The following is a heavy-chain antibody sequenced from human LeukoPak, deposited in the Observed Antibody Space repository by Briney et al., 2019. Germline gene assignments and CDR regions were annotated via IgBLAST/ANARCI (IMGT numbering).Heavy chain of an antibody. CDR2: ISSSGSTI. Sequence: GGSLRLSCAASGFTFSDYYMSWIRQAPGKGLEWVSYISSSGSTIYYADSVKGRFTISRDNAKNSLYLQMNSLRAEDTAVYYCARDPGSYYYYYMDVWGKGTTVTISS. J-gene: IGHJ6*03. CDR3: ARDPGSYYYYYMDV. V-gene: IGHV3-11*04. CDR1: GFTFSDYY.